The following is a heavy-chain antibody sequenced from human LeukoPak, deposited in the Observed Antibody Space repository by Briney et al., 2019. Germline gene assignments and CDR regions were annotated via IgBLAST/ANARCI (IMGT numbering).Heavy chain of an antibody. CDR1: GFTFNNAW. D-gene: IGHD3-22*01. CDR3: AKVGITMIVVVITGFDY. CDR2: ISGSGGST. Sequence: GGSLRLSCAASGFTFNNAWMSWVRQAPGKGLEWVSAISGSGGSTYYADSVKGRFTISRDNSKNTLYLQMNSLRAEDTAVYYCAKVGITMIVVVITGFDYWGQGTLVTVSS. J-gene: IGHJ4*02. V-gene: IGHV3-23*01.